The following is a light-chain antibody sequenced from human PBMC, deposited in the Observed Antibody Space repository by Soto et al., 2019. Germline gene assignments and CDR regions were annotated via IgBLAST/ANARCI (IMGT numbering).Light chain of an antibody. CDR1: SSNIGSNT. V-gene: IGLV1-44*01. J-gene: IGLJ1*01. CDR3: AAWDESLNGYV. CDR2: SNN. Sequence: QSVLTQPPSASGTPGQRVTISCSGSSSNIGSNTVNWYQQIPGTAPKLLIYSNNQRPSGVPDRFSGSKSGTSASLAISGLQSEDEADYYCAAWDESLNGYVFGTGTKLTVL.